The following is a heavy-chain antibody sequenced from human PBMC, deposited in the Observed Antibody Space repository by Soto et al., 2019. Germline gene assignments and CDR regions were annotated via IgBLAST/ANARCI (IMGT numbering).Heavy chain of an antibody. Sequence: QVQLVESGGGVVQPRRSLRLSCAASGFTFSRYGMHWVRQAPGKGLEWVAVIWYDGSNKYYEDFVKGRFTISRDNSKNTLYLQMNSLRAEDTAVYYCARDPTETNYYYYYMDVWGKGTTVTVSS. CDR2: IWYDGSNK. CDR1: GFTFSRYG. V-gene: IGHV3-33*01. CDR3: ARDPTETNYYYYYMDV. D-gene: IGHD1-7*01. J-gene: IGHJ6*03.